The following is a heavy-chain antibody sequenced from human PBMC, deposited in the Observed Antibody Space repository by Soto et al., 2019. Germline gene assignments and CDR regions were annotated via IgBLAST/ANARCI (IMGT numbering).Heavy chain of an antibody. CDR1: GFTFSSYA. D-gene: IGHD2-2*01. Sequence: EVQLLESGGGLVQPGGSLRLSCAASGFTFSSYAMSWVRQAPGKGLEWVSAISGSGGSTYYADSVKGRFTISRDNSKTTLYLQMNSLRAEDTAVYYCAKDLPDHRDIVVVPAAIRRARYNWFDPWGQGTLVTVSS. CDR3: AKDLPDHRDIVVVPAAIRRARYNWFDP. J-gene: IGHJ5*02. V-gene: IGHV3-23*01. CDR2: ISGSGGST.